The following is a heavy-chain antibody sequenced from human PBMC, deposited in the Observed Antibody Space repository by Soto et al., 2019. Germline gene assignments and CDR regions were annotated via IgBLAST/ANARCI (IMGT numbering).Heavy chain of an antibody. D-gene: IGHD1-26*01. CDR1: GVSFSCYY. CDR2: INHSGST. CDR3: ARLPLVGATYYYYYGMDV. V-gene: IGHV4-34*01. Sequence: SETLSLTCAVYGVSFSCYYWSWIRQPPGKGLEWIGEINHSGSTNYNPSLKSRVTISVDTSKNQFSLKLSSVTAADTAVYYCARLPLVGATYYYYYGMDVWGQGTTVTVSS. J-gene: IGHJ6*02.